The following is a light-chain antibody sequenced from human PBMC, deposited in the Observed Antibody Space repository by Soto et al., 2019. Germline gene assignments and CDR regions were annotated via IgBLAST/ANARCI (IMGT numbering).Light chain of an antibody. Sequence: FVLTQTPGTLPLSPGERSTLSCRASTSASSGYLAWYQHKPGQAPRLLIYGASRRATGIPDRFSGSESGPDFTLTISRLEPEDFAVYYCQQYASSPWTFGQGTKV. CDR3: QQYASSPWT. V-gene: IGKV3-20*01. CDR2: GAS. J-gene: IGKJ1*01. CDR1: TSASSGY.